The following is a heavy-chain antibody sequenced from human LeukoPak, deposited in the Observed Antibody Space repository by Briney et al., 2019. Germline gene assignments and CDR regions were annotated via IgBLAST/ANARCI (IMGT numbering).Heavy chain of an antibody. CDR3: ASGCSSTSCYRGRDY. J-gene: IGHJ4*02. CDR2: ISSSSYI. V-gene: IGHV3-21*01. CDR1: GFTFSSYS. Sequence: GGSLRLSCAASGFTFSSYSMNWVRQAPGKGPEWVSSISSSSYIYYADSVKGRFTISRDNAKNSLYLQMNSLRAEDTAVYYCASGCSSTSCYRGRDYWGQGTLVTVSS. D-gene: IGHD2-2*01.